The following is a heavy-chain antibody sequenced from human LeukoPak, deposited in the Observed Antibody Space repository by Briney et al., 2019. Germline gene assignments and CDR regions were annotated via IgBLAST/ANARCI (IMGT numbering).Heavy chain of an antibody. Sequence: PGGSLRLSCAASGFTFSSYGMHWVRQAPGKGLEWVAVISYDGSNKYYADSVKGRFTISRDNSKNTLYLQMNSLRAEDTAVYYCARDHGRYSYQYYFDYWGQGTLVTVSS. CDR3: ARDHGRYSYQYYFDY. D-gene: IGHD5-18*01. CDR2: ISYDGSNK. J-gene: IGHJ4*02. CDR1: GFTFSSYG. V-gene: IGHV3-30*19.